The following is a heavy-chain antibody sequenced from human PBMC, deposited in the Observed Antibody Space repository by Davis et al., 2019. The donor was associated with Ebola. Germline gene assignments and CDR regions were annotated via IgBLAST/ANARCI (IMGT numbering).Heavy chain of an antibody. CDR1: GFTFSSYW. CDR3: ARDRVVYATNYYYYGMDV. CDR2: INSDGSST. D-gene: IGHD2-8*02. V-gene: IGHV3-74*01. J-gene: IGHJ6*02. Sequence: GSLRLSCAASGFTFSSYWMHWVRQAPGKGLVWVSRINSDGSSTSYADSVKGRFTISRDNAKNTLYLQMNSLRAEDTAVYYCARDRVVYATNYYYYGMDVWGQGTTVTVSS.